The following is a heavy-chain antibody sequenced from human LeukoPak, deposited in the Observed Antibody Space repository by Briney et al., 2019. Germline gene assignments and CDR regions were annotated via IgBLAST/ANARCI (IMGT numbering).Heavy chain of an antibody. D-gene: IGHD4-17*01. CDR1: GFTFSNYG. J-gene: IGHJ4*02. V-gene: IGHV3-30*03. CDR3: ARPYTVTTSSDY. CDR2: ISYHGSDK. Sequence: GGSLRLSCASSGFTFSNYGMHWVRQAPGKGLEWVAVISYHGSDKYSADSVKGRFTISRDNSKNTLYLQMNSLRAEDTAVYYCARPYTVTTSSDYWGQGTLVTVSS.